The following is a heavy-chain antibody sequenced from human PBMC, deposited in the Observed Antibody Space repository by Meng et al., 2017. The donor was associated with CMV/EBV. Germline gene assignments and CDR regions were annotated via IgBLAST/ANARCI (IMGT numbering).Heavy chain of an antibody. J-gene: IGHJ4*02. D-gene: IGHD2-21*01. CDR3: AADYCGGDCYAGTKFDY. V-gene: IGHV1-69*10. Sequence: SVKVSCKASGYTFSSYAISWVRQAPGQGLEWMGGIIPILGIANYAQKFQGRVTITADKSTSTAYMELSSLRSEDTAVYYCAADYCGGDCYAGTKFDYWGQGTLVTVSS. CDR2: IIPILGIA. CDR1: GYTFSSYA.